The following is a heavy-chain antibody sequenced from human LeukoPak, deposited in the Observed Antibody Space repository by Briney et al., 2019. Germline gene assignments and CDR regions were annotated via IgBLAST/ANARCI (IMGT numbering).Heavy chain of an antibody. J-gene: IGHJ5*02. D-gene: IGHD3-10*01. Sequence: PSETLSLTGAVYGGSFSGYYWSWIRQPPGKVLEWIGETNHSGSTNYNTSLKSRVTISVDTSKNQFSLKLSSVTAADTAVYYCARVGRWFGDFKNWFDPWGQGTLVTVSS. V-gene: IGHV4-34*01. CDR2: TNHSGST. CDR1: GGSFSGYY. CDR3: ARVGRWFGDFKNWFDP.